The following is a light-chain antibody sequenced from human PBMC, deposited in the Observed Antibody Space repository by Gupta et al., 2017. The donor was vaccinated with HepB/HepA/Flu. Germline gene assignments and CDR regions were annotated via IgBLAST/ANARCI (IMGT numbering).Light chain of an antibody. CDR3: RLYTSSSAYVV. CDR1: STDVGSYNR. Sequence: QSALTQPLSVSGSPGQSVTISCTGTSTDVGSYNRVSWYPQPPGTAPKLMVYEVGNRPSGVPDRFSGSNSGNTASLTISGVQAGDEADYYCRLYTSSSAYVVFGGGTKLTVL. J-gene: IGLJ2*01. CDR2: EVG. V-gene: IGLV2-18*01.